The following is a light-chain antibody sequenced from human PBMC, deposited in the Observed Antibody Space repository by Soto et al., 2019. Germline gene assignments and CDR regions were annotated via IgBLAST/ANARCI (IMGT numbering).Light chain of an antibody. V-gene: IGKV1-6*01. J-gene: IGKJ1*01. CDR2: SAS. CDR1: QGSRDD. CDR3: QQDCIAAWT. Sequence: AIQMTQSPSSLSDTXXDRVXITSRASQGSRDDVSGDQQRPGTAPKXXRDSASRLHRVGPSRFSGSGSGTDFTLTISSLQPGDFATYFCQQDCIAAWTFGRGTKVDIK.